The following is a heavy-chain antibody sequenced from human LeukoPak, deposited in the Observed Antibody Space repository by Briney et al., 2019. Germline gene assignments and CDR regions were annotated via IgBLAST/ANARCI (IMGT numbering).Heavy chain of an antibody. J-gene: IGHJ6*04. D-gene: IGHD3-10*02. Sequence: GGSLRLSCTASGFTFSGAWMTWVRQAPGKGLEWVANIREDGTEKNYVDSVKGRFTISRDNAKNSLYLQMNSLRAEDTAVYYCAELGITMIGGVWGKGTTVTISS. V-gene: IGHV3-7*01. CDR2: IREDGTEK. CDR3: AELGITMIGGV. CDR1: GFTFSGAW.